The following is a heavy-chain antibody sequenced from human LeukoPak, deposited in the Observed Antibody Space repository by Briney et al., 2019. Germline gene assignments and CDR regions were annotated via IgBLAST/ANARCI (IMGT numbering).Heavy chain of an antibody. CDR3: ARPPYCTNGVCGSYYYMDV. J-gene: IGHJ6*03. CDR2: INHSGST. D-gene: IGHD2-8*01. CDR1: GGSFSGYY. V-gene: IGHV4-34*01. Sequence: SETLSLTCAVYGGSFSGYYWSWIRQPPGKGLEWIGEINHSGSTNYNPSLKSRVTISVDTSKNQFSLKLSSVTAADTAVYYCARPPYCTNGVCGSYYYMDVWGKGTTVTVSS.